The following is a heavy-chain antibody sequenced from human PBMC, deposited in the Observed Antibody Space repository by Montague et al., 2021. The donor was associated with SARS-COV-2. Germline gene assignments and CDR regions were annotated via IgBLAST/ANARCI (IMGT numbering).Heavy chain of an antibody. CDR2: IDWDGDK. CDR1: GFSHSTSGMC. J-gene: IGHJ6*02. V-gene: IGHV2-70*11. Sequence: PALVKPTQTLTLTCTFSGFSHSTSGMCMTWIRQPPGKALEWLARIDWDGDKYNNTSLKSRLTISKDTSKNLVVLTMTNMDPVDTATYYCARGPSDTYYYNGRDVGGRGTPVPVSS. CDR3: ARGPSDTYYYNGRDV.